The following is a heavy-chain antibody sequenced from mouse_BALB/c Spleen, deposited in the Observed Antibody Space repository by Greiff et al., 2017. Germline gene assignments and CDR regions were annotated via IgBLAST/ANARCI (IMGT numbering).Heavy chain of an antibody. Sequence: ESGPGLVKPSQSLSLTCSVTGYSITSGYYWNWIRQFPGNKLEWMGYISYDGSNNYNPSLKNRISITRDTSKNQFFLKLNSVTTEDTATYYCALIYYDYGYFDVWGAGTTVTVSS. CDR1: GYSITSGYY. D-gene: IGHD2-4*01. CDR2: ISYDGSN. CDR3: ALIYYDYGYFDV. V-gene: IGHV3-6*02. J-gene: IGHJ1*01.